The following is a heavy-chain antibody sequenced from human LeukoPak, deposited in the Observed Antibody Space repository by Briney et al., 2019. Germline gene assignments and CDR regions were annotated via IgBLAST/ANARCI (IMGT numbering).Heavy chain of an antibody. CDR1: GFSLSTSGVG. Sequence: SGPTLVNPTQTLTLTCTFSGFSLSTSGVGVGWIRQPPGKALEWLALIYWDDDKRYSLSLKSRLTITKDTSKNQVVLTMTNMDPVDTATYYCAHRGYYYDSSGYYSNWLDPWGQGTLVTVSS. J-gene: IGHJ5*02. V-gene: IGHV2-5*02. CDR2: IYWDDDK. D-gene: IGHD3-22*01. CDR3: AHRGYYYDSSGYYSNWLDP.